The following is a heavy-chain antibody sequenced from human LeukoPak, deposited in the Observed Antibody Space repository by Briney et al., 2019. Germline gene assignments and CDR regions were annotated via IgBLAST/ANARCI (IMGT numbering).Heavy chain of an antibody. J-gene: IGHJ4*02. D-gene: IGHD6-19*01. CDR2: IKQDGSDK. CDR3: AREAVAGTKFPFDY. Sequence: GGSLRLPCAASGFTFSNYWMSWVRQAPGKGLEWVANIKQDGSDKYYVDSVKGRFTISRDNAKNSLYLQMNSLRAEDTAVYYCAREAVAGTKFPFDYWGQGTLVTVSS. CDR1: GFTFSNYW. V-gene: IGHV3-7*05.